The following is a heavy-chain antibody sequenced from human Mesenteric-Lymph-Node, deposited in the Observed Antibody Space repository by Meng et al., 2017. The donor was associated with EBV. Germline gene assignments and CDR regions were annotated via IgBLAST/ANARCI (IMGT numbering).Heavy chain of an antibody. CDR3: ARGFGDNNNWFGP. J-gene: IGHJ5*02. V-gene: IGHV4-30-2*01. CDR1: GGSVSSGGHS. CDR2: IYHTGST. Sequence: QVQLQESGPGLVKPSGTLSLTCAVSGGSVSSGGHSWSWIRQPPGKGLEWIGYIYHTGSTYYNPSLKSRVTISIDTSKNQFSLKLSSVTAADTAVYFCARGFGDNNNWFGPWGQGTLVTVSS. D-gene: IGHD4-17*01.